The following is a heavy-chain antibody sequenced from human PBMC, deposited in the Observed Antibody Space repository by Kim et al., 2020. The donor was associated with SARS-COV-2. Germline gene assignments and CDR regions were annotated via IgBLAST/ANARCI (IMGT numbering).Heavy chain of an antibody. V-gene: IGHV4-34*01. CDR1: GGSFSGYY. CDR3: ARAQPEDITVKYSGGFDP. CDR2: INHSGST. J-gene: IGHJ5*02. Sequence: SETLSLTCAVYGGSFSGYYWSWIRQPPGKGLEWIGEINHSGSTNYNPSLKSRVTISVDTSKNQFSLKLSSVTAADTAVYYCARAQPEDITVKYSGGFDPWGQGTLVTVSS. D-gene: IGHD1-26*01.